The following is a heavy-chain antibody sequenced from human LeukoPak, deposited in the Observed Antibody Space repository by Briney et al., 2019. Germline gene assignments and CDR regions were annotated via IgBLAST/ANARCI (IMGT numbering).Heavy chain of an antibody. V-gene: IGHV3-48*04. CDR3: ARSRVMTHDAFDI. CDR2: ISFSGRTT. CDR1: GFTFNSQG. D-gene: IGHD2-21*02. Sequence: GGSLRLSCAASGFTFNSQGLAWVRQAPGKGLEWVSSISFSGRTTYYADSVKGRFTISRDNAKNSLYLQMNSLRAEDTAVYYCARSRVMTHDAFDIWGQGTMVTVSS. J-gene: IGHJ3*02.